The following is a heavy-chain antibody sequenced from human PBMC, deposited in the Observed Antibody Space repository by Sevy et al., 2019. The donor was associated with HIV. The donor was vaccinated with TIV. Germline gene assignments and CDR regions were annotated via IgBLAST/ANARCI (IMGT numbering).Heavy chain of an antibody. V-gene: IGHV4-39*01. CDR2: IYSTGST. CDR1: GGSISRSSYY. Sequence: SETLSLTCTVSGGSISRSSYYWGWIRQPPGKGLEWIGSIYSTGSTPYNPSLKSRVTLSADTSKNQFSLKLDSVSAADTAVYYCATPRGSDWYEGTGGYFDLWGRGALVTVSS. CDR3: ATPRGSDWYEGTGGYFDL. J-gene: IGHJ2*01. D-gene: IGHD6-19*01.